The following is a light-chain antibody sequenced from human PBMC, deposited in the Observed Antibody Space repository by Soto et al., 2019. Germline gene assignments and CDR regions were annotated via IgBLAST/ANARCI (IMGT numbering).Light chain of an antibody. Sequence: QSALTQPASVSGSPGQSITISCTGTSSDLAIYNYVSWYQQQPGKAPKLMIYQVTNRPSGVSNRFSGSRSGNTASLTISGLQAEDEADYYCSSYTDSSNYVVGTRTKVTVL. CDR2: QVT. CDR1: SSDLAIYNY. CDR3: SSYTDSSNYV. J-gene: IGLJ1*01. V-gene: IGLV2-14*01.